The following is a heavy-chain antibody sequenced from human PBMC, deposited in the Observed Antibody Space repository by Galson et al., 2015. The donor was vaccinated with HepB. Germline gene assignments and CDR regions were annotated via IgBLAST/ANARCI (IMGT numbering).Heavy chain of an antibody. D-gene: IGHD2-15*01. Sequence: QSGAEVKKPGESLRISCKGSGYSFTSYWISWVRQMPGKGLEWMGRTDPSDSYTNYSPSFQGHVTISADKSISTAYLQWSSLKASDTAMYYCARQGGVRYCSGGSCYEEPNNWFDPWGQGTLVTVSS. CDR2: TDPSDSYT. J-gene: IGHJ5*02. V-gene: IGHV5-10-1*01. CDR3: ARQGGVRYCSGGSCYEEPNNWFDP. CDR1: GYSFTSYW.